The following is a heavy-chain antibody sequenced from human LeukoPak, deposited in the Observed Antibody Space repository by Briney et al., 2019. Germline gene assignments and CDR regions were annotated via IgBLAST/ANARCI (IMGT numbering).Heavy chain of an antibody. CDR3: VKGGWRVGATTGFDY. V-gene: IGHV3-64D*06. Sequence: GGSLRLSCSASGFTFSSYAMHWVRQAPGKGLEYFSAISSNGGSTYYADSVKGRFTISRDNSKNTLYLQMSSLRAEDTAVYYCVKGGWRVGATTGFDYWGQGTLVTVSS. D-gene: IGHD1-26*01. CDR1: GFTFSSYA. J-gene: IGHJ4*02. CDR2: ISSNGGST.